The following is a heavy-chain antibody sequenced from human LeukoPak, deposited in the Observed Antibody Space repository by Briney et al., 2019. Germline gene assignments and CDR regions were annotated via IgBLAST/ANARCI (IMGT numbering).Heavy chain of an antibody. V-gene: IGHV3-23*01. J-gene: IGHJ4*02. CDR3: AKGRDYDFWRNRYYFDY. CDR2: LSGSGDNT. Sequence: GGSLRLSCAASGLTFSSYAMSWVRQAPGKGLEWVSSLSGSGDNTYYADSVKGRFIISRDNSKNTLYLQMNSLRAEDTAVYYCAKGRDYDFWRNRYYFDYWGQGTLVTVSS. D-gene: IGHD3-3*01. CDR1: GLTFSSYA.